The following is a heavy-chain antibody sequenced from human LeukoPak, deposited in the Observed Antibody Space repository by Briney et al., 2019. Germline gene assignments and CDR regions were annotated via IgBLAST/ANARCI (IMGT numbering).Heavy chain of an antibody. CDR2: MNPNSGNT. J-gene: IGHJ6*02. D-gene: IGHD6-19*01. CDR3: ARPLHSSGWYTPQYYYYYYGMDV. Sequence: GASVKVSCKASGYTFTSYDINWVRQATGQGLEWMGWMNPNSGNTGYAQKFQGRVTRTRNTSISTAYMELSRLRSEDAAVYYCARPLHSSGWYTPQYYYYYYGMDVWGQGTTVTVSS. CDR1: GYTFTSYD. V-gene: IGHV1-8*01.